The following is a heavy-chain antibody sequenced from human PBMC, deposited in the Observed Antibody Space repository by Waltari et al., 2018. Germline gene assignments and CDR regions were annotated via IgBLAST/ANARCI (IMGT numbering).Heavy chain of an antibody. D-gene: IGHD3-10*01. CDR1: GDPIAGSL. CDR3: ARGRGGSGSQPLSWFDP. V-gene: IGHV4-59*01. CDR2: IYDVGTT. J-gene: IGHJ5*02. Sequence: QVQLRESGPRLVKPSETLSLTCRVSGDPIAGSLWAWIRQPPGKGLQFIGYIYDVGTTRYNPSLASRVAMSVDTSKNHFSLRLTSMTAADTAFYYCARGRGGSGSQPLSWFDPWGPGTLVTVSS.